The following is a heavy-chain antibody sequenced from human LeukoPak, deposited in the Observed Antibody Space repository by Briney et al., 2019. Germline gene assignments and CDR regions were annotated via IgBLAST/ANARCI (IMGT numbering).Heavy chain of an antibody. D-gene: IGHD4-11*01. CDR1: GYTFTGYY. V-gene: IGHV1-2*02. Sequence: ASVKVSCKASGYTFTGYYMHWVRQAPGQGRAWMGWLNPNSGGTNYAQKFQGRVTMTRDTSISTVYMELSRLGSDDTAVYYCARGNPPSNQDVWGKGTTVIVSS. J-gene: IGHJ6*04. CDR2: LNPNSGGT. CDR3: ARGNPPSNQDV.